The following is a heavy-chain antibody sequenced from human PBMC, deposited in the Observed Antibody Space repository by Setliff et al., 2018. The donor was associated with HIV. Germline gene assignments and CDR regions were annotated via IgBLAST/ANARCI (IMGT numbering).Heavy chain of an antibody. Sequence: ASVMVSCKASGYTFRDYGVGWVRQAPGQGLEWMGWSSAFSGDSNYAQDFQDRVTMTSDTSTETAYMELRSLTFADTAVYFCARVRGGLNEYLDSWGQGTLVTVSS. CDR3: ARVRGGLNEYLDS. CDR2: SSAFSGDS. CDR1: GYTFRDYG. D-gene: IGHD1-1*01. V-gene: IGHV1-18*01. J-gene: IGHJ4*02.